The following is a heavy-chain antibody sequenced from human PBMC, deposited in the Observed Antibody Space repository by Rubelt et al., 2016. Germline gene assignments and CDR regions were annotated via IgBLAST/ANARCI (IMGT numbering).Heavy chain of an antibody. CDR2: VVAGGDYT. D-gene: IGHD3-22*01. CDR1: GFTFSTYA. J-gene: IGHJ4*02. V-gene: IGHV3-23*01. Sequence: EVHLLESGGGLVQPGGSLRLSCAASGFTFSTYAMNWVRQAPGKGLEWVSGVVAGGDYTYYADSVKGRFTISRDNSKSTLYLQRSSLRAEDTAVYVWARANTFYFDGSGHALDSWGQGTLVTVSS. CDR3: ARANTFYFDGSGHALDS.